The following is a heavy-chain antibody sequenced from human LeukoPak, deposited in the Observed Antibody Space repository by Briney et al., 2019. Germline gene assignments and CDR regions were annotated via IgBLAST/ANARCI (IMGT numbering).Heavy chain of an antibody. D-gene: IGHD5-12*01. CDR2: INPNSGGT. J-gene: IGHJ4*02. Sequence: ASVKVSCKASGYTFTGYYMHWVRQAPGQGLEWMGWINPNSGGTNYAQKFQGRVTMTRDTSISTAYMELSRLRSDDTAVYYCARSSRTIVATYFDYWGQGTLATVSS. CDR1: GYTFTGYY. CDR3: ARSSRTIVATYFDY. V-gene: IGHV1-2*02.